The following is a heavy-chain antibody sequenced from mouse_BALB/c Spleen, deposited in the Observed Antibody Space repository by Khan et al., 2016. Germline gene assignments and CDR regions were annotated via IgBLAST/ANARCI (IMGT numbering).Heavy chain of an antibody. J-gene: IGHJ2*01. CDR3: ARRRLRLPFDY. V-gene: IGHV9-3-1*01. Sequence: QIQLVQSGPEMKKPGETVKISCKASGYSFTNYGMNWVKQAPGKGLKWMGWINTYTGEPTYADDFKGRFACSLETSASTAYLQINNLKNEDTATXFCARRRLRLPFDYWGQGTTLAVSS. CDR1: GYSFTNYG. CDR2: INTYTGEP. D-gene: IGHD2-2*01.